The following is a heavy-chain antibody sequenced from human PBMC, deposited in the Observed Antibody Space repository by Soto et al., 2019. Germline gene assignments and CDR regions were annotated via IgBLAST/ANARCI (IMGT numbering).Heavy chain of an antibody. CDR2: INSDGSST. CDR1: GFTFSSYW. J-gene: IGHJ6*03. D-gene: IGHD4-17*01. V-gene: IGHV3-74*01. Sequence: EVQLVESGGGLVQPGGSLRLSCAASGFTFSSYWMHWVRQAPGKGLVWVSRINSDGSSTSYADYVKGRFTISRDNAKNTLYLQMNSLRAEDTAVYYCAKSPYGDYMDVWGKGTTVTVSS. CDR3: AKSPYGDYMDV.